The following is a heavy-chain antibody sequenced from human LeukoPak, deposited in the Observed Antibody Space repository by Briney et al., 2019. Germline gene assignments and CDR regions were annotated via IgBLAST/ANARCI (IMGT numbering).Heavy chain of an antibody. CDR3: ARGGRLLSIYWFDP. V-gene: IGHV4-38-2*02. J-gene: IGHJ5*02. D-gene: IGHD2/OR15-2a*01. CDR2: IYHSGST. Sequence: SETLSVTCILSTYSISSGYYWGWIRQPPGKGLEWIGRIYHSGSTNYKPSLKSRVTISVDTSKNQLSLRLSSVTAADTAVYYCARGGRLLSIYWFDPWGQGTLVTVSS. CDR1: TYSISSGYY.